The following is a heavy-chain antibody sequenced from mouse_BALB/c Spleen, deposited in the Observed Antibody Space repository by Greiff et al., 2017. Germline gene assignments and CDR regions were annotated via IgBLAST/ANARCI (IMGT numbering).Heavy chain of an antibody. J-gene: IGHJ4*01. D-gene: IGHD2-2*01. Sequence: QVQLKESGPGLVAPSQSLSITCTVSGFSLTSYGVHWVRQPPGKGLEWLGVIWAGGSTNYNSALMSRLSISKDNSKSQVFLKMNSLQTDDTAMYYCARESLLWLRRGAMDYWGQGTSVTVSS. CDR3: ARESLLWLRRGAMDY. V-gene: IGHV2-9*02. CDR1: GFSLTSYG. CDR2: IWAGGST.